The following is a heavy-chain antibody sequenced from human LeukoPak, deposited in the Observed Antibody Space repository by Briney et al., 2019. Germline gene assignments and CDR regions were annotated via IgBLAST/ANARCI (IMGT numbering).Heavy chain of an antibody. CDR3: ARGLYSGSYHDY. J-gene: IGHJ4*02. V-gene: IGHV4-34*01. Sequence: SETLSLTCAVYGGSFSGYYWSWIRQPPGKGLEWIGEINHSGSTNYNPSLKSRVTISVDTSKNQFSLKLSSVTAADTAVYYCARGLYSGSYHDYWGQGTLVTVSS. D-gene: IGHD1-26*01. CDR2: INHSGST. CDR1: GGSFSGYY.